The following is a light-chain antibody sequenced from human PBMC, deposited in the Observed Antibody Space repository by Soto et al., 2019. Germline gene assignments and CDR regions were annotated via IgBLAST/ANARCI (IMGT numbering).Light chain of an antibody. CDR3: NSYASSSTWV. J-gene: IGLJ3*02. CDR1: SSDVGAYNH. Sequence: QSALTQPASVSGSPGQSITISCTGTSSDVGAYNHVSWYQQHPGKAPKLMIYEVSNRPSGVSNRFSGSKSGNTASLTISGLQAEDEGDYYCNSYASSSTWVFGGGTKLTV. CDR2: EVS. V-gene: IGLV2-14*01.